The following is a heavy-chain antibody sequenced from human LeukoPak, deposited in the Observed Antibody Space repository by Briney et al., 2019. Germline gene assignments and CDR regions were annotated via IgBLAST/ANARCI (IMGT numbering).Heavy chain of an antibody. J-gene: IGHJ4*02. CDR3: AKSRTGSGDY. CDR2: IKEDGTEK. Sequence: GGSLRLSCAASGFTFSLYWMSWVRQAPGKGLEWVANIKEDGTEKYYVDSVKGRFTISRDSAKSSLYLQMNSLRVEDTAVYYCAKSRTGSGDYWGQGTLVTVSS. D-gene: IGHD1-14*01. CDR1: GFTFSLYW. V-gene: IGHV3-7*03.